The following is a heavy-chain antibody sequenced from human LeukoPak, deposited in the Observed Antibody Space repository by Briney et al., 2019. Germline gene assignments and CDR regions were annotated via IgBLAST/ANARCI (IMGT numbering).Heavy chain of an antibody. V-gene: IGHV4-34*01. CDR3: AREYGSGSYYNVPNYYYYYMDV. D-gene: IGHD3-10*01. J-gene: IGHJ6*03. CDR1: GGSFSGYY. CDR2: INHSGST. Sequence: SETLSLTCAVYGGSFSGYYWSWIRQPPGKGLEWIGEINHSGSTNYNPSLKSRVTISVDTSKNQFSLKLSSVTAADTAVYYCAREYGSGSYYNVPNYYYYYMDVWGKGTTVTVSS.